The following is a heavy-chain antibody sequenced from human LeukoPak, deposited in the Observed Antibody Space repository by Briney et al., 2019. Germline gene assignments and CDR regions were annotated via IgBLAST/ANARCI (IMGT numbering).Heavy chain of an antibody. CDR2: INHSGST. Sequence: SETLSLTSALYGGSFIGYYWSWIRQPPGKGQEWIGEINHSGSTNYNPSLKSRVTISVDTSKNQFSLKLSSVTAADTAVYYCATANESTSSSRPLREFDYWGQGTLVTVSS. J-gene: IGHJ4*02. V-gene: IGHV4-34*01. CDR3: ATANESTSSSRPLREFDY. D-gene: IGHD1-1*01. CDR1: GGSFIGYY.